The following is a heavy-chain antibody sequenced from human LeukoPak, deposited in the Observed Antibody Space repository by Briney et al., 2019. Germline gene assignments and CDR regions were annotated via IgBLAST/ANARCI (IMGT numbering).Heavy chain of an antibody. CDR1: TDSITSNW. CDR2: VHKSGST. V-gene: IGHV4-4*02. D-gene: IGHD1-26*01. Sequence: SETLSLTCAVSTDSITSNWWSWVRQPPGKGLEWIGEVHKSGSTNYYPSLQSRVTISIDKSKNQIALELTAVTAADTAVYYCAKEIVGAPTPGAYWGQGILVTVSS. J-gene: IGHJ4*02. CDR3: AKEIVGAPTPGAY.